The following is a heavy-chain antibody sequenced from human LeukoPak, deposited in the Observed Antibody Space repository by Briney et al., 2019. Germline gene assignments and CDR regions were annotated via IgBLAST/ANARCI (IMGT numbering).Heavy chain of an antibody. J-gene: IGHJ4*02. V-gene: IGHV1-8*01. CDR1: GYTFTSYD. CDR3: ARGARDGYNSLTKISYY. Sequence: ASVKVSCKASGYTFTSYDINWVRQATGQGLEWMGWMNPNSGNTGYAQKFQGRVTMTRNTSISTAYMELSSLRSEDTAVYYCARGARDGYNSLTKISYYWGQGTLVTVSS. D-gene: IGHD5-24*01. CDR2: MNPNSGNT.